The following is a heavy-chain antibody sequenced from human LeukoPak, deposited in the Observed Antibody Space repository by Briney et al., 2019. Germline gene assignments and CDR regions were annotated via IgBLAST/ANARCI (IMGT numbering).Heavy chain of an antibody. CDR1: GGSISSSNYY. V-gene: IGHV4-39*07. J-gene: IGHJ4*02. CDR3: ARGTYYFDY. CDR2: IYYSGST. Sequence: SETLSLTCTVSGGSISSSNYYWGWIRQPPGKGLEWIGSIYYSGSTYYNPSLKSRVTISVDTSKNQFSLKLSSMTAADTAVYYCARGTYYFDYWGQGTLVTVSS.